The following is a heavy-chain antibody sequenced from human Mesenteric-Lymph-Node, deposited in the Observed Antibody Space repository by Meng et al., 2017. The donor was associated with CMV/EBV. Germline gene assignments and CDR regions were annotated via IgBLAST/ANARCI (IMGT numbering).Heavy chain of an antibody. J-gene: IGHJ5*02. CDR1: GFNFRSHN. D-gene: IGHD5-12*01. Sequence: CAASGFNFRSHNMNWVRRAPGKGREWVSAISSGSSFIDYIDSVRGRFTVSRDDAKNALFLKMNGLRVEDTAVYYCARDNSGNSAFDPWGQGTLVTVSS. CDR3: ARDNSGNSAFDP. V-gene: IGHV3-21*01. CDR2: ISSGSSFI.